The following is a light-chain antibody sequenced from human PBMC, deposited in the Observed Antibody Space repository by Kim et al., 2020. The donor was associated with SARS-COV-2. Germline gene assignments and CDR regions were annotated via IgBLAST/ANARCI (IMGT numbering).Light chain of an antibody. CDR2: EVT. Sequence: GQSVTSPGTGTSRDVGGYDRGSWYQQPPGTAPKLMIYEVTNRPSGVPDRFSGSKSGNTASLTISGLQAEDEADYYCCSYTSTRTRVFGGGTQLTVL. J-gene: IGLJ2*01. CDR3: CSYTSTRTRV. CDR1: SRDVGGYDR. V-gene: IGLV2-18*02.